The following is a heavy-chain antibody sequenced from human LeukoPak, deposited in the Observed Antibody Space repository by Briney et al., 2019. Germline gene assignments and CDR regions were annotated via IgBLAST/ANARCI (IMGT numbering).Heavy chain of an antibody. CDR3: ARVAWYYYDSSGYSNWFDP. D-gene: IGHD3-22*01. Sequence: SETLSLTCTVSGGSISSYYWSWIRQPAGKGLEWIGRIYTSGSTNYNPSLQSRVTMSVDTSKNQFSLKLTSVTAADTAVYYCARVAWYYYDSSGYSNWFDPWGQGTLVTVSS. V-gene: IGHV4-4*07. J-gene: IGHJ5*02. CDR1: GGSISSYY. CDR2: IYTSGST.